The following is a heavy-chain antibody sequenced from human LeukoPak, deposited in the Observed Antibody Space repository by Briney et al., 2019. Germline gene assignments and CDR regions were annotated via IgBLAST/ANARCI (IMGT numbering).Heavy chain of an antibody. V-gene: IGHV1-69*05. Sequence: SVKVSCKASGGTFSSYAISWVRQAPGQGLEWMGGIIPIFGTANYAQKFQGRVTITTDESTSTAYMELSSLRSEDTAVYYCARWGWYYYGSGSYYFDYWGQETLVTVSS. CDR3: ARWGWYYYGSGSYYFDY. D-gene: IGHD3-10*01. J-gene: IGHJ4*02. CDR2: IIPIFGTA. CDR1: GGTFSSYA.